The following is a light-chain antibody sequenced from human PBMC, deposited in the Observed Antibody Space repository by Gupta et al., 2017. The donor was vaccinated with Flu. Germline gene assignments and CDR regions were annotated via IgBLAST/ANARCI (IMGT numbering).Light chain of an antibody. J-gene: IGLJ3*02. CDR3: SSYKSSTAWM. CDR1: SSDVGGYNF. V-gene: IGLV2-14*01. CDR2: EVS. Sequence: HSPLTQPPSVSGSPGQSITISCTGTSSDVGGYNFVSWHQQCPGKAPKLMIYEVSHRPSGVSSRVSGSKFGNTASLTISGLQTEDEADYYCSSYKSSTAWMLGGGTKLTVL.